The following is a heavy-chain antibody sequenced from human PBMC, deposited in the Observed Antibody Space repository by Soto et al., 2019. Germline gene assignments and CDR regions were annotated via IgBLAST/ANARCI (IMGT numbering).Heavy chain of an antibody. J-gene: IGHJ6*02. Sequence: GGSLRLSCAASGFSFSLYGMHWVRQAPGKGLEGVAVIWYDGTKKYYVDSVKGRFTISRDNSKNTLNLQMNSLRAEDTAVYYCARSPYTTGYHYGMDVWGQGTTVTVSS. V-gene: IGHV3-33*01. CDR3: ARSPYTTGYHYGMDV. CDR2: IWYDGTKK. CDR1: GFSFSLYG. D-gene: IGHD3-9*01.